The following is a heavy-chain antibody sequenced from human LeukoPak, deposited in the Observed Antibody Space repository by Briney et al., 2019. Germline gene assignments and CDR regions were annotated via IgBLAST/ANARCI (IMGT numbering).Heavy chain of an antibody. Sequence: QAGGSLRLSCAASGFTFSSYSMNWVRQAPGKGLEWVSYISSSSSTIYYADSVKGRFTISRDNAKNSLYLQMNSLRAEDTAVYYCATQRGPMARGPLGYFQHWGQGTLVTVSS. CDR1: GFTFSSYS. CDR2: ISSSSSTI. CDR3: ATQRGPMARGPLGYFQH. V-gene: IGHV3-48*04. D-gene: IGHD3-10*01. J-gene: IGHJ1*01.